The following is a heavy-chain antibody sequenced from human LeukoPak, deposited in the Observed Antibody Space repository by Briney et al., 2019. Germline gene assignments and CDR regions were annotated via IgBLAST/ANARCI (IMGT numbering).Heavy chain of an antibody. Sequence: PGRSLRLSCAASGFTFSSYGMHWVRQAPGKGLEWVAVISYDGSNKYYADSVKGRFTISRDNSKNTLYLQMNSLRAEDTAVYYCAKVPFPTSDLYYFDYWGQGTLVTAS. CDR1: GFTFSSYG. D-gene: IGHD2/OR15-2a*01. CDR3: AKVPFPTSDLYYFDY. CDR2: ISYDGSNK. V-gene: IGHV3-30*18. J-gene: IGHJ4*02.